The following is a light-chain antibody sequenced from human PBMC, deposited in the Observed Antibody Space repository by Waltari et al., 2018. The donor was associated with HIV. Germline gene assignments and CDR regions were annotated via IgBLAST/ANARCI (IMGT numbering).Light chain of an antibody. CDR1: SSNIENDN. CDR2: KNF. Sequence: QSFLTQPPSASGTPGQTVTISCSGSSSNIENDNVYWYQQLPGMTPKLLIYKNFLRPSGVPDRCAASKSGTSASLTISGLRSADEADYYCVGWDSSLSAYVFGAGTKVAVL. J-gene: IGLJ1*01. V-gene: IGLV1-47*01. CDR3: VGWDSSLSAYV.